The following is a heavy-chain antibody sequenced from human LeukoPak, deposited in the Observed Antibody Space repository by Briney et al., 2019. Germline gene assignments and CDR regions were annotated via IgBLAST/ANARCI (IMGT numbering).Heavy chain of an antibody. J-gene: IGHJ3*02. Sequence: ASVKVSCKASGYTFTSYGYSWVRKPPGQGLERMGWISAYNGNTNYAQKLQGRVTMTTDTSTSTAYMELRSLRSDDTAVYYCARTLLEEVAFDIWGQGTMVTVSP. D-gene: IGHD2-21*01. V-gene: IGHV1-18*01. CDR2: ISAYNGNT. CDR1: GYTFTSYG. CDR3: ARTLLEEVAFDI.